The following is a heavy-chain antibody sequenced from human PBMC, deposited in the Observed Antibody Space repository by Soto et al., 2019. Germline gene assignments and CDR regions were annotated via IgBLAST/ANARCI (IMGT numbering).Heavy chain of an antibody. V-gene: IGHV3-7*01. CDR3: ATDSGYGSGSSVNNHLGC. Sequence: HPGGSLRLSCAASGFTRRSYWMSWVRQAPGKGLEWLATIKTDASEKKYVDSVKGRFTVSRDNAKNSLYLQMDSLRDEDTAVYYRATDSGYGSGSSVNNHLGCWGRGTRVTASS. CDR2: IKTDASEK. CDR1: GFTRRSYW. D-gene: IGHD3-10*01. J-gene: IGHJ2*01.